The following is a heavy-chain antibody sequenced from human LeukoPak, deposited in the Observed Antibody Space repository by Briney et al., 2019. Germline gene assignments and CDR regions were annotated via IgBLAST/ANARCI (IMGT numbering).Heavy chain of an antibody. CDR1: GFTFSNYW. CDR3: ARDPSDYDFWSGYYKDDAFDI. J-gene: IGHJ3*02. Sequence: GGSLRLSCAASGFTFSNYWMTWVRQAPGKGLEWVANINRDGSERYYVDSVKGRFTISRDDAKSSLYLQMNSLRAEDTAVYYCARDPSDYDFWSGYYKDDAFDIWGQGTMVTVSS. CDR2: INRDGSER. D-gene: IGHD3-3*01. V-gene: IGHV3-7*01.